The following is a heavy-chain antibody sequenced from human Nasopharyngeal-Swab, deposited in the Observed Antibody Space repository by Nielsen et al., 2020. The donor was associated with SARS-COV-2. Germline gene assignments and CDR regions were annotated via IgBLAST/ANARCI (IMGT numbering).Heavy chain of an antibody. CDR2: IYYSGST. CDR1: GGSISSSSYY. J-gene: IGHJ4*02. Sequence: GSLRLSCTVSGGSISSSSYYWGWIRQPPGKGLEWIGSIYYSGSTNYNPSLKSRVTISVEKSKNQFSLKLSSVTAADTAVYYCAKVLWFGELYYWGQGTLVTVSS. V-gene: IGHV4-39*07. CDR3: AKVLWFGELYY. D-gene: IGHD3-10*01.